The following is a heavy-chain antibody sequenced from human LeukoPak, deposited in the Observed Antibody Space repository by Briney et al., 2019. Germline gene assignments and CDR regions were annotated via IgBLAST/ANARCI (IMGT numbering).Heavy chain of an antibody. CDR3: AKIATPIWFGELLYYFDY. D-gene: IGHD3-10*01. CDR1: GFTFSSYA. Sequence: GGSLRLSCAASGFTFSSYAMSWVRQAPGKGLEWVSAISGSGGSTYYADSVKGRFTISRDNSKSTLYLQMNSLRAEDTAVYYCAKIATPIWFGELLYYFDYWGQGTLVTVSS. V-gene: IGHV3-23*01. J-gene: IGHJ4*02. CDR2: ISGSGGST.